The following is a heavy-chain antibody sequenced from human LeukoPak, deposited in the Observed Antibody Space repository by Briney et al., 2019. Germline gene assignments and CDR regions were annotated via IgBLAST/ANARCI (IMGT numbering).Heavy chain of an antibody. D-gene: IGHD6-6*01. Sequence: HPGGSLRLSCAASGFTFSSYSMNWVRQAPGKGLEWVSYISSSSSTIYYADSVKVRFTISRDNAKNSLYLQMNSLRAEDTAVYYCASQYSSSATEFDYWGQGTLVTVSS. CDR1: GFTFSSYS. CDR2: ISSSSSTI. J-gene: IGHJ4*02. CDR3: ASQYSSSATEFDY. V-gene: IGHV3-48*01.